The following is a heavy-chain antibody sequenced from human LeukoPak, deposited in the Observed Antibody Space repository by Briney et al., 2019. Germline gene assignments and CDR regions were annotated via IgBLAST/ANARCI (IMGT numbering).Heavy chain of an antibody. CDR1: GYRFTNNY. J-gene: IGHJ4*02. CDR3: ARDYHGSGSLTTFDY. V-gene: IGHV1-46*01. D-gene: IGHD3-10*01. CDR2: INPSGGSA. Sequence: ASVKVSCKTSGYRFTNNYMHWVRQAPGQGLEWMGIINPSGGSASSAQKFQGRVTMTRDTSTSTVYMELSSLRSEDTAVYYCARDYHGSGSLTTFDYWGRGTLVTVSS.